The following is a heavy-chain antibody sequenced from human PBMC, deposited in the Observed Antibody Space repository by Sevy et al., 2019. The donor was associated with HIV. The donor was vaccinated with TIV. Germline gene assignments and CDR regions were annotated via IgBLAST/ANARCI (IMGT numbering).Heavy chain of an antibody. Sequence: GGSLRLSCAASGFTFSSYSMNWVRQAPGKGLEWVSSISSSSSYIYYADSVKGRFTISGDNAKNSLYLQMNSLRAEDTAVYYCVRDAPDCSGGSCLNWFDPWGQGTLVTVSS. D-gene: IGHD2-15*01. CDR2: ISSSSSYI. CDR3: VRDAPDCSGGSCLNWFDP. V-gene: IGHV3-21*01. J-gene: IGHJ5*02. CDR1: GFTFSSYS.